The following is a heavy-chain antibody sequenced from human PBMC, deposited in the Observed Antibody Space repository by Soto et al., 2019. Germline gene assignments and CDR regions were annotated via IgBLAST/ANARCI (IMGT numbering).Heavy chain of an antibody. Sequence: GGSLRLSCAASGFTFSSYAMSWVRQAPGKGLEWVSAISGSGGSTYYADSVKGRFTISRDNSKNTLYLQMNSLRAEDTAVYYCAKGGAPVEQLAKDYYYYYMDVWGKGTTVTVSS. V-gene: IGHV3-23*01. D-gene: IGHD6-6*01. CDR1: GFTFSSYA. CDR2: ISGSGGST. CDR3: AKGGAPVEQLAKDYYYYYMDV. J-gene: IGHJ6*03.